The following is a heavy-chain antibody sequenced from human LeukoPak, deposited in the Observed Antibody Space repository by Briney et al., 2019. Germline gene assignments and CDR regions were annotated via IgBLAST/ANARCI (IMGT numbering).Heavy chain of an antibody. Sequence: ASVKVSCKVSGYTLTELSMHWVRQAPGKGLVWMGGFDPEDGETIYAQKLQGRVTMTTDTSTSTAYMELRSLRSDDTAVYYCATFGGLGAGPDYYYGMDVWGQGTTVTVSS. CDR2: FDPEDGET. CDR1: GYTLTELS. J-gene: IGHJ6*02. CDR3: ATFGGLGAGPDYYYGMDV. V-gene: IGHV1-24*01. D-gene: IGHD3-16*01.